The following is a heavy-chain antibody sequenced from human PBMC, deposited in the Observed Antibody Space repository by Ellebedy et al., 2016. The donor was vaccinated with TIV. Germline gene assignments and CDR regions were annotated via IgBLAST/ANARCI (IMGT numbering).Heavy chain of an antibody. D-gene: IGHD4-17*01. Sequence: GESLKISCAASGFTFSSYSMNWVRQAPGKGLEWVSYISSSSSTIYYADSVKGRFTISRDNAKNSLYLQMNSLRAEDTAVYYCAGEDDYGDYAYWGQGTLVTVSS. J-gene: IGHJ4*02. CDR2: ISSSSSTI. CDR3: AGEDDYGDYAY. CDR1: GFTFSSYS. V-gene: IGHV3-48*01.